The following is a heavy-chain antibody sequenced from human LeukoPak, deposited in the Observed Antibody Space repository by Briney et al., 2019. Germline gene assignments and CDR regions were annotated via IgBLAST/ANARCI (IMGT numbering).Heavy chain of an antibody. V-gene: IGHV3-30*04. CDR3: ARDGQYTIFGVVIMSYYYGMDV. D-gene: IGHD3-3*01. CDR1: GFTFSSYA. CDR2: ISYDGSNK. Sequence: GSLRLSCAASGFTFSSYAMHWVRQAPGKGLEWVAVISYDGSNKYYADSVKGRFTISRDNSKNTLYLQMNSLRAEDTAVYYCARDGQYTIFGVVIMSYYYGMDVWGQGTTATVSS. J-gene: IGHJ6*02.